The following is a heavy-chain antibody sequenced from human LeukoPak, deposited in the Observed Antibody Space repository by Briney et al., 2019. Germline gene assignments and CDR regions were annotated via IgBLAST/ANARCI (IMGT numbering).Heavy chain of an antibody. CDR1: GYSISSGYY. D-gene: IGHD2-8*01. CDR2: IYHSGST. Sequence: PSETLSLTCTVSGYSISSGYYWGWIRQPPGKGLEWIGSIYHSGSTYYNPSLKSRVTISVDTSKNQFSLKLSSVTAADTAVYYCARRRDMLFYYMDVWGKGTTVTVSS. V-gene: IGHV4-38-2*02. J-gene: IGHJ6*03. CDR3: ARRRDMLFYYMDV.